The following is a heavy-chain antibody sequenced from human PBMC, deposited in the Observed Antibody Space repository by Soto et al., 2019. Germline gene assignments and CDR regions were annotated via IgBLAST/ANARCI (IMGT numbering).Heavy chain of an antibody. V-gene: IGHV6-1*01. CDR2: TYYRSTWTN. CDR3: AGVSSFRGMDV. Sequence: SQTLSLTCAISGDSVSRSSAAWSWLRQSPSRGLEWLGRTYYRSTWTNDYARSVKSRITINPDTFENQFSLQLSSVTPEDTAVYYCAGVSSFRGMDVWGQGTPVTASS. CDR1: GDSVSRSSAA. J-gene: IGHJ6*02. D-gene: IGHD3-16*01.